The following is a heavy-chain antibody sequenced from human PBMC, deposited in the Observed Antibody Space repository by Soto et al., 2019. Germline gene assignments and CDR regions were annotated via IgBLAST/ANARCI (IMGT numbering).Heavy chain of an antibody. V-gene: IGHV4-59*08. J-gene: IGHJ4*02. CDR3: ARGRGLGYCSGGSCSFYYFDY. CDR1: GGSISSYY. CDR2: IYYSGST. Sequence: SETLSLTCTVSGGSISSYYWSWIRQPPGKGLEWIGYIYYSGSTNYNPSLKSRVTISVDTSKNQFSLKLSSVTAADTAVYYCARGRGLGYCSGGSCSFYYFDYWGQGTLVTVSS. D-gene: IGHD2-15*01.